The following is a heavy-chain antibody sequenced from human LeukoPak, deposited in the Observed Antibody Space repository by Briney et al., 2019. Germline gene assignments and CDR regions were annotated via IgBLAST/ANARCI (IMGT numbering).Heavy chain of an antibody. CDR3: ARDQGFWSGYYFDY. Sequence: ASVKVSCKASGYTFTGYYMHWVRQAPGQGLEWMGWINPNSGGTNYAQKFQGGVTMTRDTSISTAYMELSRLRSDDTAVYYCARDQGFWSGYYFDYWGQGTLVTVSS. V-gene: IGHV1-2*02. J-gene: IGHJ4*02. CDR2: INPNSGGT. CDR1: GYTFTGYY. D-gene: IGHD3-3*01.